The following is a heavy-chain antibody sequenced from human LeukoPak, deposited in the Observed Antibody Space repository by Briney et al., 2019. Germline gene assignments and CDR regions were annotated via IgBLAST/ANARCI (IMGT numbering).Heavy chain of an antibody. J-gene: IGHJ4*02. V-gene: IGHV3-21*06. CDR1: GFTFSTYS. Sequence: GGSLRLSCAASGFTFSTYSMNWVRQAPGKRLEWVSSISSNSRYIYNADSMRGRFTISRDNAKNSLYLQMNSLKPEDTAVYYCARVAEAAAFDSWGQGTLVTVSS. CDR2: ISSNSRYI. CDR3: ARVAEAAAFDS. D-gene: IGHD6-13*01.